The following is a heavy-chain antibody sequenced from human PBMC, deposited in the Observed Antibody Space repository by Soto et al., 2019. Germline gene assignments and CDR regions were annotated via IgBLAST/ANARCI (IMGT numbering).Heavy chain of an antibody. V-gene: IGHV3-53*01. D-gene: IGHD3-9*01. Sequence: GGSLRLSCAASGFSVTDHYMTWVRQAPGKGLEWVSVLYPGGSAYYGDSVKGRFTISRDSSTNTLYLQMNSLKVGDTAFYFCASSFNDWTTYFDYWSEGTLVTVSS. CDR3: ASSFNDWTTYFDY. CDR2: LYPGGSA. J-gene: IGHJ4*02. CDR1: GFSVTDHY.